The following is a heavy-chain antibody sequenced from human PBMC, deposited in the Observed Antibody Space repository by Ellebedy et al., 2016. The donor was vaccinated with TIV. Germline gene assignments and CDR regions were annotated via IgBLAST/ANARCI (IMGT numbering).Heavy chain of an antibody. CDR3: ARDTDCSSTSRYYYGMDV. J-gene: IGHJ6*02. CDR1: GYTFTSYG. V-gene: IGHV1-18*04. Sequence: ASVKVSCXASGYTFTSYGISWVRQAPGQGLEWMGWISAYNGNTSYAQKFQGRVTMTTDTSTSTAYMELRSLRSDDTAVYYCARDTDCSSTSRYYYGMDVWGQGTTVTVSS. D-gene: IGHD2-2*01. CDR2: ISAYNGNT.